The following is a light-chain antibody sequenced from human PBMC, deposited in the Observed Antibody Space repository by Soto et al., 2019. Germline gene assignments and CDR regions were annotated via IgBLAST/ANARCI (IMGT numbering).Light chain of an antibody. CDR2: GVS. CDR3: QQTYSTPYT. Sequence: DIQMTQSPSSLSASVGDRVTITCRASQTIRTHLNWYRQKAGEAPELLIFGVSTLQVGVPSRFTGSGSGTDFTLTISSLRVEDFAAYYCQQTYSTPYTFGQGTKLEI. J-gene: IGKJ2*01. V-gene: IGKV1-39*01. CDR1: QTIRTH.